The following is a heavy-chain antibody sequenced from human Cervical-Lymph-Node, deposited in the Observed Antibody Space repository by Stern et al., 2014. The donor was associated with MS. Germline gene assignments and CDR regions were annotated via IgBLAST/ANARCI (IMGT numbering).Heavy chain of an antibody. Sequence: VQLVESGPGLVKPSETLSLTCTVSGGSISTYYWSWLRQPPGKGLEWIGFINYSGSTKYTPSLMSRVTISVDTSKNQFSLKLSSVTAADTAVYYCARRGMSSGYYYDDYWGQGTLVTVSS. D-gene: IGHD3-22*01. J-gene: IGHJ4*02. V-gene: IGHV4-59*01. CDR1: GGSISTYY. CDR2: INYSGST. CDR3: ARRGMSSGYYYDDY.